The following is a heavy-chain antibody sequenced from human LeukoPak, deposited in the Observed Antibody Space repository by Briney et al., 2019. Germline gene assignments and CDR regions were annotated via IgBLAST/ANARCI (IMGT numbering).Heavy chain of an antibody. CDR1: GYTFTSYD. Sequence: ASVRVSCKASGYTFTSYDINWVRQATGQGLEWMGWMNPNSGNTGYAQKFQGRVTMTRNTSISTAYMELSSLRSEDTAVYYCARVHGRRIAAAGPWGQGTLVTVSS. D-gene: IGHD6-13*01. CDR3: ARVHGRRIAAAGP. CDR2: MNPNSGNT. J-gene: IGHJ5*02. V-gene: IGHV1-8*01.